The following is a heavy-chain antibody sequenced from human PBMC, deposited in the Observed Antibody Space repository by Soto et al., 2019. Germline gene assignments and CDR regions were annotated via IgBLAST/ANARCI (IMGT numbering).Heavy chain of an antibody. J-gene: IGHJ4*02. CDR3: TSRLAARFDY. Sequence: LSLSCTASGFTFGDYAMSWVRQAPGKGLERVGFIRSKAYGGTTEYAASVKGGFTISRDDSKSIAYLKMNSLKTEDTAVYYCTSRLAARFDYWGQGTLVTVSS. V-gene: IGHV3-49*04. D-gene: IGHD6-6*01. CDR2: IRSKAYGGTT. CDR1: GFTFGDYA.